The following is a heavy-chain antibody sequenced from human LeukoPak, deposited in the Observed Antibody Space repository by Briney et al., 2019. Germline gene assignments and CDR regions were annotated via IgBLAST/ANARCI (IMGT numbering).Heavy chain of an antibody. D-gene: IGHD3-3*01. CDR1: GFTFSSYS. Sequence: GGSLRLSCAASGFTFSSYSMNWVRQAPGKGLEWVSYISSSSSTIHYADSVKGRFTISRDNAKNSLYLQMNSLRAEDTAVYYCARDARITIFGVVIGDAFDIWGQGTMVTVSS. V-gene: IGHV3-48*01. CDR2: ISSSSSTI. J-gene: IGHJ3*02. CDR3: ARDARITIFGVVIGDAFDI.